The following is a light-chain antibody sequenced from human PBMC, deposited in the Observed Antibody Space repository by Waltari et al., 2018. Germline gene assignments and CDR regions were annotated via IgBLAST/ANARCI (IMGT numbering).Light chain of an antibody. V-gene: IGKV4-1*01. CDR3: QQYYNTPRT. CDR2: RAS. Sequence: DIVMTQSPDSLAVSPGERATINCKSSQSILYSSKSKNYLAWYQQKPGQPPKLLINRASIRESGVPDRFSGSGSGTDFTLTIGSLQAEDVAIYYCQQYYNTPRTFGQGTKVEIK. CDR1: QSILYSSKSKNY. J-gene: IGKJ1*01.